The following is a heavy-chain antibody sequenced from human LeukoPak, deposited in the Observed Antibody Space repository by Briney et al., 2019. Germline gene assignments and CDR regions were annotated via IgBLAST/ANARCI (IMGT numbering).Heavy chain of an antibody. D-gene: IGHD3-16*02. Sequence: SQTLSLTCTVSAVSISSGSYYWSWIRQRVGKGLEWIGHIYTSGTTNYNHSLKSRTTISVDTSNKKYSLKLSSLTAADTAVYYCAREPAYYDYVWGSYRSTQPLDYWGQGTLVTVSS. CDR1: AVSISSGSYY. CDR2: IYTSGTT. V-gene: IGHV4-61*09. CDR3: AREPAYYDYVWGSYRSTQPLDY. J-gene: IGHJ4*02.